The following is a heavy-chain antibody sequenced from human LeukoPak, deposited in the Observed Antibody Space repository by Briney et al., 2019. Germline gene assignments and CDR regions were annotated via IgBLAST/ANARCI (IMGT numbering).Heavy chain of an antibody. V-gene: IGHV3-30*02. CDR1: GFTFRSYA. Sequence: PGGSLRLSCAASGFTFRSYAMHWVRQAPGKGLEWVAFIRYDGSNKYYADSVKGRFTISRDNSKNTLYLQMNSLRAEDTAVYYCAKDRQWLVSGYMDVWGKGTTVTVSS. J-gene: IGHJ6*03. CDR3: AKDRQWLVSGYMDV. D-gene: IGHD6-19*01. CDR2: IRYDGSNK.